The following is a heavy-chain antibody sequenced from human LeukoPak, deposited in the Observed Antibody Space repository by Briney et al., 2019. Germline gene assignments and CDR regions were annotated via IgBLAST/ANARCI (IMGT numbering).Heavy chain of an antibody. CDR1: GFTFSSYS. CDR2: ISSSSSTI. Sequence: PGGSLRLSCAASGFTFSSYSMNWVRQAPGKGLEWVSYISSSSSTIYYADSVKGRFTISRDNAKNSLYLQMNSLNPEDTAVYYCARDSYYDFWTGSRGAFDIWGQGTMVTVSS. J-gene: IGHJ3*02. D-gene: IGHD3-3*01. CDR3: ARDSYYDFWTGSRGAFDI. V-gene: IGHV3-48*01.